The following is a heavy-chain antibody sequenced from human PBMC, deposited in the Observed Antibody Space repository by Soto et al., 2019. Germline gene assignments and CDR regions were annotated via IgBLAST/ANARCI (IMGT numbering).Heavy chain of an antibody. D-gene: IGHD6-6*01. V-gene: IGHV1-69*02. J-gene: IGHJ3*02. CDR1: GGTFSSYT. CDR3: ARAIEYSSSSGAFDI. CDR2: IIPILGIA. Sequence: QVQLVQSGAEVKKPGSSVKVSCKASGGTFSSYTISWVRQAPGQGLEWMGRIIPILGIANYAQKFQGRVTMTADKSTSTSYMELSSLRSEDTAVYYCARAIEYSSSSGAFDIWGQGTMVTVSS.